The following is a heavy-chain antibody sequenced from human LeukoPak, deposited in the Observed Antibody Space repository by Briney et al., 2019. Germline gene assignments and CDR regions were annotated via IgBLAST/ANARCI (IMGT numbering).Heavy chain of an antibody. CDR2: IHHSGRS. CDR3: ARGGNRFGGFYFDY. CDR1: ADSLSSGGHY. J-gene: IGHJ4*02. D-gene: IGHD3-10*01. V-gene: IGHV4-31*03. Sequence: KPSETLSLTCTVSADSLSSGGHYWAWIRQFPGKGLESIGFIHHSGRSRHNPSLKDRVAISVDTSRKQLALKLSSVTAADTAMYYCARGGNRFGGFYFDYWGQGIQVIVSS.